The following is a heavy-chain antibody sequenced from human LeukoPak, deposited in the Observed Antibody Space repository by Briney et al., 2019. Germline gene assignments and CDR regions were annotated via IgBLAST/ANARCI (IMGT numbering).Heavy chain of an antibody. CDR1: GFTFSSYA. V-gene: IGHV4-31*02. CDR2: IYYSGST. D-gene: IGHD2-15*01. Sequence: LRLSCAASGFTFSSYAMSWIRQHPGKGLEWIGYIYYSGSTYYNPSLKSRVTISVDTSKNQFSLKPSSVTAADTAVYYCARGCSGGSCSIGDAFDIWGQGTMVTVSS. CDR3: ARGCSGGSCSIGDAFDI. J-gene: IGHJ3*02.